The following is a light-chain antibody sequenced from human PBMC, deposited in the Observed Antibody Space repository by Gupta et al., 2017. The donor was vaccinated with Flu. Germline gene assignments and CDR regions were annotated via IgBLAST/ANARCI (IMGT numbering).Light chain of an antibody. CDR3: QVWDSSDDHYV. V-gene: IGLV3-21*02. Sequence: SYVLTQPPSVSVAPGQTARITCGGNDIGSKSVHWYRQKPGQAPVLVVYDNYDRPSGIPERFSGSNSGNTATLTISRVEAGDEADYYCQVWDSSDDHYVFGTGTKVTVL. CDR2: DNY. J-gene: IGLJ1*01. CDR1: DIGSKS.